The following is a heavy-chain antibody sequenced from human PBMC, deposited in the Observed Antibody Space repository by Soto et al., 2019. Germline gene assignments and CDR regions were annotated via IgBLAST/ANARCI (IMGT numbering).Heavy chain of an antibody. Sequence: QVQLVQSGAEVKKPGSSVKFSCKASGGTFSSYTISWVRQAPGQGLEWMGRIIPILGISNYAQKFKGRVTITADKPTSTARMELRSVRSEDTAVYYCAEDYGDSEIWGQGTLVTVSS. CDR1: GGTFSSYT. D-gene: IGHD4-17*01. J-gene: IGHJ4*02. CDR3: AEDYGDSEI. CDR2: IIPILGIS. V-gene: IGHV1-69*02.